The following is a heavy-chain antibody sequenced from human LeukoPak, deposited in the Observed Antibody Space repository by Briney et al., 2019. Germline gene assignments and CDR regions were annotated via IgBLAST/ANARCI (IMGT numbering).Heavy chain of an antibody. Sequence: NPSETLSLTCTVSGGSISTSSYYWGWVRQPPGKGLEWIGNIFYSGSTYYSPSLKSRVTISVDTSKNQFSLKLSSVTAADTAVYYCARARTEVAKWSYYYYYMDVWGKGTTVTVSS. J-gene: IGHJ6*03. D-gene: IGHD2-8*01. CDR1: GGSISTSSYY. V-gene: IGHV4-39*07. CDR3: ARARTEVAKWSYYYYYMDV. CDR2: IFYSGST.